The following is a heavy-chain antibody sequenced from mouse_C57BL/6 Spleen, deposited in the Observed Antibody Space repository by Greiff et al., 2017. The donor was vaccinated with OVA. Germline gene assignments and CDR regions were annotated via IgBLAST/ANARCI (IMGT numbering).Heavy chain of an antibody. J-gene: IGHJ2*01. V-gene: IGHV14-4*01. CDR1: GFNIQDDY. Sequence: VQLQPSGAELVRPGASVKLSCPASGFNIQDDYLHWVKQRPEQGPGWVGWIDPENGDTEYDSKFQGTATITADTSSNTAYLQLSSLTSEDTAVYYCTTGWGFDYWGQGTTLTVSS. CDR3: TTGWGFDY. CDR2: IDPENGDT. D-gene: IGHD3-3*01.